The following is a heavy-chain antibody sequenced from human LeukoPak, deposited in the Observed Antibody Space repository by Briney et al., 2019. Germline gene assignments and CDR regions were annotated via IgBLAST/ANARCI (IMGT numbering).Heavy chain of an antibody. V-gene: IGHV3-73*01. CDR2: IRSKANSYAT. CDR3: ARGRAPTSPRYFDY. J-gene: IGHJ4*02. D-gene: IGHD1-26*01. CDR1: GFTFSGSA. Sequence: SGGSLRLSCAASGFTFSGSAMHWVRQASGKGLEWVGRIRSKANSYATAYAASVKGRFTISRDDSKNTAYLQMNSLKTEDTAVYYCARGRAPTSPRYFDYWGQGTLVTVSS.